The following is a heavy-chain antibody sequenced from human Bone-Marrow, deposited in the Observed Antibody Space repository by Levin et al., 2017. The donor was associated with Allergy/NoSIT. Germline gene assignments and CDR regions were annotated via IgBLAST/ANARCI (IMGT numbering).Heavy chain of an antibody. Sequence: SETLSLTCAVYGGSFSGYYWSWIRQPPGKGLEWIGEINHSGSTNYNPSLKSRVTISVDTSKNQFSLKLSSVTAADTAVYYCARGRSVPAAMVFDPWGQGTLVTVSS. D-gene: IGHD2-2*01. CDR1: GGSFSGYY. J-gene: IGHJ5*02. CDR2: INHSGST. CDR3: ARGRSVPAAMVFDP. V-gene: IGHV4-34*01.